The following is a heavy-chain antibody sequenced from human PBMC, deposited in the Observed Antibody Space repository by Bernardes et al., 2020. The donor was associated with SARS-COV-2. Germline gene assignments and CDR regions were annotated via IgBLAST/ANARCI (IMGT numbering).Heavy chain of an antibody. D-gene: IGHD3-10*01. CDR2: INGGGSET. CDR1: GFTLSSYW. CDR3: ARKSGHDYGMDV. V-gene: IGHV3-74*01. Sequence: GGSLRLSCVASGFTLSSYWMHWVRQVPGKGLVWLSRINGGGSETIYAESVKGRFTISRDNAKNTLYLEMNSLRAEDTAVYYCARKSGHDYGMDVWGHGTTVTVPS. J-gene: IGHJ6*02.